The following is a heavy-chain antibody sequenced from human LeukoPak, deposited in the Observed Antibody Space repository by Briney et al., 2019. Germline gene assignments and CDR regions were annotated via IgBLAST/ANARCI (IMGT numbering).Heavy chain of an antibody. V-gene: IGHV3-48*04. CDR2: ISSSSSTI. J-gene: IGHJ4*02. CDR3: ARDFRHSYGYYFDY. D-gene: IGHD5-18*01. Sequence: GGSLRLSCAASGFTFSSYSMNWVRQAPGKGLELVSYISSSSSTIYYADSVKGRFTISRDNAKNSLYLQMNSLRAEDTAVYYCARDFRHSYGYYFDYWGQGTLVTVSS. CDR1: GFTFSSYS.